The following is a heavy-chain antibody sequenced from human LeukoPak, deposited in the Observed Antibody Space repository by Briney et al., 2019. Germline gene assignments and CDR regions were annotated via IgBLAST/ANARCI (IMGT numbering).Heavy chain of an antibody. CDR3: ARGPYNSGSFFDY. CDR2: ISWNSVNI. V-gene: IGHV3-9*01. Sequence: GGSLRLSCAAYGFSFDDYAMYWVRQAPGKGLEWVSGISWNSVNIGYADSVKGRFTISRDNAKKSLYLQMNSLRAEDTALYYCARGPYNSGSFFDYWGQGTLVTVSS. CDR1: GFSFDDYA. D-gene: IGHD3-10*01. J-gene: IGHJ4*02.